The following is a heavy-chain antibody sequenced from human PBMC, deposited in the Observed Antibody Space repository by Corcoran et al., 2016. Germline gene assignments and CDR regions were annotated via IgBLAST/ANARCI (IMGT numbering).Heavy chain of an antibody. V-gene: IGHV4-39*01. Sequence: QLQLQESGPGLVKPSETLSLTCTVSGGSVSTSSYFWGWIRQFPGKGLEWIGNIHHSGDTYINPSLKRRITVYVDASNNQFSLKMSSVNSADTAVYYCAGITGQFCTIASCYGGLAPWGQGTLVTVSS. CDR2: IHHSGDT. CDR3: AGITGQFCTIASCYGGLAP. CDR1: GGSVSTSSYF. D-gene: IGHD2-2*01. J-gene: IGHJ5*02.